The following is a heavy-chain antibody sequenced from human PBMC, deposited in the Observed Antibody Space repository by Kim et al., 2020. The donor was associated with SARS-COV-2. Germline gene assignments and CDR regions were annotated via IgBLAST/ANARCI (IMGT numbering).Heavy chain of an antibody. D-gene: IGHD3-22*01. CDR2: INTYTGDP. CDR1: GYTFTNYA. V-gene: IGHV7-4-1*02. Sequence: ASVKVSCTASGYTFTNYAVNWVRQAPGQGLEWMGWINTYTGDPAYAQGFTGRFVLSLDTSVSTAYLQISSLKAEDTAVYYCARVSGLYYYGMDVWGQGTT. J-gene: IGHJ6*02. CDR3: ARVSGLYYYGMDV.